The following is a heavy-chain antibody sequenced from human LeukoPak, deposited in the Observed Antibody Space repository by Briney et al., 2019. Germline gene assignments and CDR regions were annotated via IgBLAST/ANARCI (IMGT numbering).Heavy chain of an antibody. V-gene: IGHV3-30*18. CDR3: AKYYYDSSGYSALGS. J-gene: IGHJ5*02. D-gene: IGHD3-22*01. Sequence: PGRSLRLSCAASGFTFSTYGMHWVRQAPGTGLEWVAVIAYDGSYKYYADSAKGRFTISRDNSKNTLYLQMNSLRAEDTAVYFCAKYYYDSSGYSALGSWGQGTLVTVFS. CDR2: IAYDGSYK. CDR1: GFTFSTYG.